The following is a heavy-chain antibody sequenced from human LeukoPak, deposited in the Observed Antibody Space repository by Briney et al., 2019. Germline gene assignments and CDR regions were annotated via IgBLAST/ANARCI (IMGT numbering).Heavy chain of an antibody. J-gene: IGHJ5*02. Sequence: SETLSVTSTVSGGSISSYYWCWIRQPAGKGLEWIGRIYTSGSTNYNPSLKSRVTMSVDTSKNQFSLKLSSVTAADTAVYYCARDGGASLYSISRLWFDPWGQANLVGVSS. V-gene: IGHV4-4*07. CDR1: GGSISSYY. D-gene: IGHD3-16*01. CDR2: IYTSGST. CDR3: ARDGGASLYSISRLWFDP.